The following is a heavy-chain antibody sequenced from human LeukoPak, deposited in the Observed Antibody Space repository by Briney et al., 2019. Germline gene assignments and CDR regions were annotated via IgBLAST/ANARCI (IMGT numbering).Heavy chain of an antibody. CDR3: ARLRGGKALYYYMDV. CDR1: GGTFSSYA. CDR2: IIPIFGTA. J-gene: IGHJ6*03. D-gene: IGHD4-23*01. Sequence: GASVKVSCKASGGTFSSYAISWVRQAPGRGLEWMGGIIPIFGTANYAQKFQGRVTITTDESTSTAYMELSSLRSEDTAVYYCARLRGGKALYYYMDVWGKGTTVTVSS. V-gene: IGHV1-69*05.